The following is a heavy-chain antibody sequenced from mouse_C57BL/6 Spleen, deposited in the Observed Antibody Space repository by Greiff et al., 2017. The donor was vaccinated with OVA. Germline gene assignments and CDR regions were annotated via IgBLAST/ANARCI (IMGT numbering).Heavy chain of an antibody. D-gene: IGHD1-1*01. Sequence: EVKLQESGGGLVKPGGSLKLSCAASGFTFSSYAMSWVRQTPEKRLEWVATISDGGSYTYYPDNVKGRFTISRDNAKNNLYLQMSHLKSEDTAMYYCARGTTVVGRGNAMDYWGQGTSVTVSS. CDR1: GFTFSSYA. CDR3: ARGTTVVGRGNAMDY. CDR2: ISDGGSYT. J-gene: IGHJ4*01. V-gene: IGHV5-4*03.